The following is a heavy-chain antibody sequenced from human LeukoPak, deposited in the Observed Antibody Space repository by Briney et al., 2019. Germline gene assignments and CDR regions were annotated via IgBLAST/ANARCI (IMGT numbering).Heavy chain of an antibody. CDR3: VRDSRYGSGWFEDGLDF. V-gene: IGHV4-59*02. J-gene: IGHJ6*02. D-gene: IGHD6-13*01. CDR2: INDRGST. Sequence: SETLSLTCTVSGDSVRSYYWSWIRQPPGQGLEWLGHINDRGSTNYNPSLQGRVTISIGTSMNQFSLKVNSVTAADTAVYYCVRDSRYGSGWFEDGLDFWGQGTTVTVSS. CDR1: GDSVRSYY.